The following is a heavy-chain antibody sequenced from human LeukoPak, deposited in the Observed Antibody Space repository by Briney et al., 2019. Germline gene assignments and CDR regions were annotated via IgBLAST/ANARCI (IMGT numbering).Heavy chain of an antibody. V-gene: IGHV1-3*01. CDR3: ARVHSDGYYDISDFQH. J-gene: IGHJ1*01. D-gene: IGHD3-9*01. Sequence: ASVKVSCKSSGYTFTSYAMHWVRQAPGQGLEWMGWINAGNGNTKYSQKFQGRVTITRDTSASTAYLELSSLRSEDTAVYYCARVHSDGYYDISDFQHWGQGTLVTVSS. CDR1: GYTFTSYA. CDR2: INAGNGNT.